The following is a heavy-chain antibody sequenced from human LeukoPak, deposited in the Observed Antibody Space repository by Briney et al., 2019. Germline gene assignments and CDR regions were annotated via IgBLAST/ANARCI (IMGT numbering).Heavy chain of an antibody. J-gene: IGHJ4*02. CDR1: GGSISSYY. CDR3: AAVDIVATITFDY. CDR2: IYYSGST. D-gene: IGHD5-12*01. Sequence: PSETLSLTCTVSGGSISSYYWSWIRQPPGKGLEWIGYIYYSGSTNYNPSLKSRVTISVDTSKNQFSLKLSSVTAADTAVYYCAAVDIVATITFDYWGQGTLVTVSS. V-gene: IGHV4-59*01.